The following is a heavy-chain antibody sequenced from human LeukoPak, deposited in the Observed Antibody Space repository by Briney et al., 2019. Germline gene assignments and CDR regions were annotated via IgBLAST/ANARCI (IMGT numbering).Heavy chain of an antibody. CDR2: ISSSSSYI. J-gene: IGHJ4*02. Sequence: PGGSLRLSCAASGFTFSIYSMNWVRQAPGKGLEWVSSISSSSSYIYYADSVKGRFTISRDNAKNSLYLQMNSLRAEDTAVYYCARDGATVVTFDYWGQGTLVTVSS. CDR1: GFTFSIYS. CDR3: ARDGATVVTFDY. V-gene: IGHV3-21*01. D-gene: IGHD4-23*01.